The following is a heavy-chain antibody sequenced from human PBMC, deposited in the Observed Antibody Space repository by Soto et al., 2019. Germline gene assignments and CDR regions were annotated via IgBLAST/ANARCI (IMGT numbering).Heavy chain of an antibody. D-gene: IGHD5-12*01. CDR1: GFTFSSYR. V-gene: IGHV3-74*01. CDR2: IKSDGTST. CDR3: ARDVSYSGYDIHFDY. J-gene: IGHJ4*02. Sequence: EVQLVESGGGLVQPGGSLRLSCAASGFTFSSYRMHWVRQAPGKGLVWVSRIKSDGTSTSYADSVKGRFTISRDNAKNTLYLQMNSLRAEDTAVYYCARDVSYSGYDIHFDYWGQGTLVTVSS.